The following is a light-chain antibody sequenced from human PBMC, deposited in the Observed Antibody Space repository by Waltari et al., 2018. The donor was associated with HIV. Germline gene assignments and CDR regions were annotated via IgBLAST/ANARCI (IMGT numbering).Light chain of an antibody. J-gene: IGLJ2*01. Sequence: SALTQPPSASGSPGQSVTLSCTGTNGDIGSYDYVSWYQQHPCKAPKLVISEVTKRPSGISDRFSGSKSGNTAFLTVSGLQAEDEADYYCSSFADKDGFYVLFGGGTRLTVL. CDR2: EVT. CDR1: NGDIGSYDY. V-gene: IGLV2-8*01. CDR3: SSFADKDGFYVL.